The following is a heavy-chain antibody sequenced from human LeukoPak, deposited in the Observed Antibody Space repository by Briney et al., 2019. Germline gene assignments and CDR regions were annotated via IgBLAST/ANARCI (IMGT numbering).Heavy chain of an antibody. CDR1: GDSLSDNY. D-gene: IGHD4-17*01. V-gene: IGHV4-59*08. Sequence: SETLSLTCTVSGDSLSDNYWGWIRQPPGKGLECVGYISSSGTAYNPSLKSPLTISIDTSKSQFSLTLSSVTAADTAVYYCARHVYGKGMYVWGKGTTVTVSS. CDR2: ISSSGTA. J-gene: IGHJ6*04. CDR3: ARHVYGKGMYV.